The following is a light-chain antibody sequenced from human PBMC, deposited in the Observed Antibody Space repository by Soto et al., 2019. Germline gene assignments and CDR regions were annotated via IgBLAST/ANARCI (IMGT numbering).Light chain of an antibody. CDR1: SGHSTYA. J-gene: IGLJ1*01. CDR2: LNSDGSH. Sequence: QLVLTQSPSASASLGASVKVTCTLSSGHSTYAIAWHQQQPEKGPRYLMKLNSDGSHNKGDGIPDRFSGSSSGAERYLTISSLQSEDEADYYCQTWGTGIHVFGTGTQLSVL. V-gene: IGLV4-69*01. CDR3: QTWGTGIHV.